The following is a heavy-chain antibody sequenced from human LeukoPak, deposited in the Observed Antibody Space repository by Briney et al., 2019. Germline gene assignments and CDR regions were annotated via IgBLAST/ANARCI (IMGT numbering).Heavy chain of an antibody. CDR2: ISGSGGST. CDR3: ARARAAAGTHFDY. CDR1: GFTFSSYA. V-gene: IGHV3-23*01. J-gene: IGHJ4*02. D-gene: IGHD6-13*01. Sequence: GGSLRLSCAASGFTFSSYAMSWVRQAPGKGLEWVSAISGSGGSTYYADSVKGRFTISRDNSKYTLSLQIHSLRAEDTAVYYCARARAAAGTHFDYWGQGTLVTVSS.